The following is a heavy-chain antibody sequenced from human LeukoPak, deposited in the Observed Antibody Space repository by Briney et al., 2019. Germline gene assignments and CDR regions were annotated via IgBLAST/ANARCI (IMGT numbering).Heavy chain of an antibody. J-gene: IGHJ5*02. CDR3: ARVGHDFWSGYTPSYNWFDP. D-gene: IGHD3-3*01. CDR2: INHSGST. CDR1: GGSFSGYY. V-gene: IGHV4-34*01. Sequence: PSETLSLTCAVYGGSFSGYYWSWIRQPPGKGLEWIGEINHSGSTNYNPSLKSRVTISVDTSKNQFSLKLSSATAADTAVYYCARVGHDFWSGYTPSYNWFDPWGQGTLVTVSS.